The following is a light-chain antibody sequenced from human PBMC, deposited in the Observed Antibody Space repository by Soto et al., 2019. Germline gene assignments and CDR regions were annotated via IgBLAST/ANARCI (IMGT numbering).Light chain of an antibody. V-gene: IGLV1-44*01. CDR2: SNN. CDR3: GTWDDSLFSFV. CDR1: RSSIGSNT. Sequence: QSVLTQPPSASGTPGQRVTISCSGSRSSIGSNTVNWYQHLPGSAPKLLIYSNNHRPSGVPDRFSASKAGASASLAISGLQSEDEAVYYCGTWDDSLFSFVFGPGTKVTVL. J-gene: IGLJ1*01.